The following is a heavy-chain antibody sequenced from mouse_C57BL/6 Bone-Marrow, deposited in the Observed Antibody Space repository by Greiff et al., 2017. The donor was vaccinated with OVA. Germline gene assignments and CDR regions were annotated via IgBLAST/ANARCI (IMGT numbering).Heavy chain of an antibody. D-gene: IGHD1-1*01. J-gene: IGHJ1*03. CDR3: AREDYYGSWYFDV. Sequence: VQLQQSGAELARPGASVKLSCKASGYTFTSYGISWVKQRTGQGLEWIGEIYPRSGNTYYNEKFKGKATLTADKSSSTAYMELRSLTSEDSAVYFCAREDYYGSWYFDVWGTGTTVTVSS. CDR1: GYTFTSYG. V-gene: IGHV1-81*01. CDR2: IYPRSGNT.